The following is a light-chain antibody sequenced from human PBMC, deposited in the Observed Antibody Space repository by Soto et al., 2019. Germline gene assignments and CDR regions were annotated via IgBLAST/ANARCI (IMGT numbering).Light chain of an antibody. CDR1: NIGSTS. CDR2: DDN. J-gene: IGLJ1*01. CDR3: QVWNISTDHYV. V-gene: IGLV3-21*02. Sequence: SYELTQPPSVSVAPGQTARITCGGSNIGSTSVHWYKQSPGQAPVLVVYDDNDRPSGIPERFSGFNSENTATLTITRVEAGDEADYYCQVWNISTDHYVFGNGTKLTV.